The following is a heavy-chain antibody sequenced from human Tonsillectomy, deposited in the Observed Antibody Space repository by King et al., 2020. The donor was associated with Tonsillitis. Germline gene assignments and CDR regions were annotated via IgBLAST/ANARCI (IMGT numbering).Heavy chain of an antibody. J-gene: IGHJ3*02. CDR3: ARERVWGISDDAFDI. D-gene: IGHD3-10*01. V-gene: IGHV1-69*01. CDR1: GGTFSSYA. CDR2: IIPILGTA. Sequence: QLVQSGAEVKKPGSSVKISCKASGGTFSSYAISWVRQAPGQGLEWMGGIIPILGTANYAQKFQGRVTITADESTSTACMGLSSLGSEDTAVYYCARERVWGISDDAFDIWGQGTMVTVSS.